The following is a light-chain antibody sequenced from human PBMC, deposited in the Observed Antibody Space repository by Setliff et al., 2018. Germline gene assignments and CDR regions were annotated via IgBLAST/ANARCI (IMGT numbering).Light chain of an antibody. CDR1: SSDVGAYSH. V-gene: IGLV2-14*01. Sequence: QSVLTQPASVSGSPGQSITISCAGTSSDVGAYSHVSWYQKYPGKAPKLMISEVSNRPSGVSYRFSGSKSGNTASLTISGLQAEDEADYYCMSYITIRTEVFGTGTKVTVL. CDR3: MSYITIRTEV. CDR2: EVS. J-gene: IGLJ1*01.